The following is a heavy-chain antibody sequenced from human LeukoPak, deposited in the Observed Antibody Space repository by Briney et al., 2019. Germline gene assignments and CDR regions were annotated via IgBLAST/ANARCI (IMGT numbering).Heavy chain of an antibody. CDR2: VYYSGST. CDR3: ARGPFRDSSSWYYFDY. V-gene: IGHV4-59*01. J-gene: IGHJ4*02. Sequence: SETLSLTCTVSGDFITAYYWSWIRQPPGKGLEWIGYVYYSGSTEYNPSLRSRVTISLEMSKHQFSLNLRSVTAADTAVYYCARGPFRDSSSWYYFDYWGQGTLVTVSS. D-gene: IGHD6-13*01. CDR1: GDFITAYY.